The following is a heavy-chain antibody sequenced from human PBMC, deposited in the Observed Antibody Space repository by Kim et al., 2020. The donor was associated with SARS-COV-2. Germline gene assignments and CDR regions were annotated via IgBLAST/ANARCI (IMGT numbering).Heavy chain of an antibody. V-gene: IGHV4-34*01. CDR1: GGSFSGYY. Sequence: SETLSLTCAVYGGSFSGYYWSWIRQPPGKGLEWIGEINHSGSTNYNPSLKSRVTISVDTSKNQFSLKLSSVTAADTAVYYCARGRPYENYDFWSGYYVFAYWGQGTLVTVSS. J-gene: IGHJ4*02. CDR2: INHSGST. D-gene: IGHD3-3*01. CDR3: ARGRPYENYDFWSGYYVFAY.